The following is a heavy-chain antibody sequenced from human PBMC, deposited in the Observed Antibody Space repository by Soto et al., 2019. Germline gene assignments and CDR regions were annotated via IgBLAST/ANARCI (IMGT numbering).Heavy chain of an antibody. Sequence: SETLSLTCAVYGGSFSGYYWSWIRQPPGKGLEWIGEINHSGSTNYNPSLKSRVTISVDTSKNQFSLKLSSVTAADTAVYYCARSVVVPAASGTYYYYYGLDVWGQGTTVTSP. CDR3: ARSVVVPAASGTYYYYYGLDV. D-gene: IGHD2-2*01. V-gene: IGHV4-34*01. CDR2: INHSGST. CDR1: GGSFSGYY. J-gene: IGHJ6*02.